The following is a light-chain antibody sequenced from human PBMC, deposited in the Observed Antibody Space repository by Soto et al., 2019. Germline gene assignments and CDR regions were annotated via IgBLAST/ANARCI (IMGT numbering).Light chain of an antibody. CDR2: AAS. CDR3: QQSFSPLWT. CDR1: QSISNY. J-gene: IGKJ1*01. Sequence: DIQMTQSPSSLSASVGDRVTITCRASQSISNYLNWYQQKPGKAPKLLIYAASSMQSGVPSRFSGSGSETDFTLTISSLQTDDSATYYCQQSFSPLWTFGQGTTVEV. V-gene: IGKV1-39*01.